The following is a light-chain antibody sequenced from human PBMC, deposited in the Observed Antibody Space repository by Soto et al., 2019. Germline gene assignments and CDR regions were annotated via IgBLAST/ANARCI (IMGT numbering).Light chain of an antibody. CDR1: QYINTR. CDR2: QTS. V-gene: IGKV3-20*01. Sequence: DIVLTQSPATMSSFPGDRVTLSCRASQYINTRLAWYQHRPGQAPRLLIYQTSIRATGIPDRFSGSGSGTDFTLTISRLEPEDFAVYYCQQYGSSPRTFGQGTKVDIK. CDR3: QQYGSSPRT. J-gene: IGKJ1*01.